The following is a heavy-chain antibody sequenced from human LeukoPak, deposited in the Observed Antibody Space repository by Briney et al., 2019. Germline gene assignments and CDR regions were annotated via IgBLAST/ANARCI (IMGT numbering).Heavy chain of an antibody. Sequence: ASVKVSCKASGYTFTGYYMHWVRQAPGQGLEWMGWINPNSGGTNYAQKFQGRVTMTRDTSISTAYMELSRLRSDDTAVYYCARRNRGGSLATQVGAFDIWGQGTMVTVSS. CDR2: INPNSGGT. CDR1: GYTFTGYY. D-gene: IGHD2-15*01. CDR3: ARRNRGGSLATQVGAFDI. V-gene: IGHV1-2*02. J-gene: IGHJ3*02.